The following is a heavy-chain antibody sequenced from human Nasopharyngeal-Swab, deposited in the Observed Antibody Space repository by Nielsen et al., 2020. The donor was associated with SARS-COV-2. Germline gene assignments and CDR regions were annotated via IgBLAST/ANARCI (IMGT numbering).Heavy chain of an antibody. CDR3: ARDRGIVATIEEFDY. D-gene: IGHD5-12*01. V-gene: IGHV1-18*01. CDR1: GYTFTSYG. Sequence: ASVKVSCKVSGYTFTSYGISWVRQAPGQGLEWMGWISAYNGNTNYAQKLQGRVTMTTDTSTSTAYMELRSLRSDDTAVYYCARDRGIVATIEEFDYWGQGTLVTVSS. CDR2: ISAYNGNT. J-gene: IGHJ4*02.